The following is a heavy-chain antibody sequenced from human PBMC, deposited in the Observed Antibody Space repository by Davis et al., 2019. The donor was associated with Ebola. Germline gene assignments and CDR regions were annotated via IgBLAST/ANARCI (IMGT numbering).Heavy chain of an antibody. Sequence: GESLKISCKGSGYSFTSYWIGWVRQMPGKGLEWMGIIYPGDSDTRYSPSFQGHVTISADKSISTAYLQWSSLKASDTAMYYCARSTTMVRGVIITYYYYGMDVWGQGTTVTVSS. CDR2: IYPGDSDT. J-gene: IGHJ6*02. CDR3: ARSTTMVRGVIITYYYYGMDV. CDR1: GYSFTSYW. V-gene: IGHV5-51*01. D-gene: IGHD3-10*01.